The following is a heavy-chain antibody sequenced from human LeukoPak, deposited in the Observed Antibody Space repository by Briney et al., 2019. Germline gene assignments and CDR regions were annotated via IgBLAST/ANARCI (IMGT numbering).Heavy chain of an antibody. D-gene: IGHD6-13*01. Sequence: SETLSLTCTVSGGSISSSSYYWGWIRQPPGKGLEWIGSIYYSGSTYYNPSLKSRVTISVDTSKNQFSLKLSSVTAADTAVYYCARREYSSSWYSNWFDPWGQGTLVTVSS. CDR3: ARREYSSSWYSNWFDP. CDR1: GGSISSSSYY. V-gene: IGHV4-39*01. J-gene: IGHJ5*02. CDR2: IYYSGST.